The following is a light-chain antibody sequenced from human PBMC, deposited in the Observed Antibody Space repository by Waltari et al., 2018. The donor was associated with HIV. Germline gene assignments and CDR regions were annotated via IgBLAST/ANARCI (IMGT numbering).Light chain of an antibody. CDR3: CSYAGTYTYVL. J-gene: IGLJ3*02. CDR2: EVI. Sequence: QSALTQPRSVSGSPGQSVTIPCTGTSSDVGGYASVYWYLQHPGKVPKLIIYEVIKRPSGVPDRFSGSKSGNTASLTISGLQTEDEADYFCCSYAGTYTYVLFGGGTKLTVL. CDR1: SSDVGGYAS. V-gene: IGLV2-11*01.